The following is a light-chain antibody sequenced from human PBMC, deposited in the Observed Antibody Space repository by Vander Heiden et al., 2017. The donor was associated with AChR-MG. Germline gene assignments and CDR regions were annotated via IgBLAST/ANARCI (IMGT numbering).Light chain of an antibody. J-gene: IGKJ4*01. Sequence: EIVMTQSPATLSVPPGERATLSCRASQSVSSNLAWYQQKPGQAPRLLIYGASTRATGIPARFSGSGSGTEFTLTISSLQPEDFAVYYCQQYNNWPGTFGGGTKVEIK. CDR2: GAS. CDR3: QQYNNWPGT. V-gene: IGKV3-15*01. CDR1: QSVSSN.